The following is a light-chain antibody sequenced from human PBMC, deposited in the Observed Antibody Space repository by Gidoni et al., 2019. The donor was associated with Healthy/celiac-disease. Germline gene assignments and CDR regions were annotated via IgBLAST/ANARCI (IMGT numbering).Light chain of an antibody. CDR1: QSISSY. V-gene: IGKV1-39*01. CDR2: AAS. Sequence: DIQMTQSPSSLSASVGDRVTITRRASQSISSYLNWYQQKPGKAPKLLIYAASSLQSGVQSRFSGSGSRTDFTLTISSLQPEDFATYYCQQSYSTPRTFGQGTKVEIK. CDR3: QQSYSTPRT. J-gene: IGKJ1*01.